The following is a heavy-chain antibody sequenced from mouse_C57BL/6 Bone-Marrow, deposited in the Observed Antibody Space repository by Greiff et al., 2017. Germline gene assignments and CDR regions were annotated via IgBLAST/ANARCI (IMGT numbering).Heavy chain of an antibody. CDR2: SRNKANDYTT. D-gene: IGHD2-4*01. J-gene: IGHJ4*01. V-gene: IGHV7-1*01. CDR1: GFTFSDFY. CDR3: ARDAGDDDGYAMDY. Sequence: DVKLVESGGGLVQSGRSLRLSCATSGFTFSDFYMEWVRQAPGKGLEWIAASRNKANDYTTEYSASVKGRFIVSRDTSKSILYLQMNALRAEDTAIYYCARDAGDDDGYAMDYWGQGTSVTVSS.